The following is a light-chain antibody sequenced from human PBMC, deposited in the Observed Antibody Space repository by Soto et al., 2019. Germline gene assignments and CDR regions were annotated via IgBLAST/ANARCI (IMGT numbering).Light chain of an antibody. J-gene: IGKJ2*01. CDR2: QAS. CDR3: QQYSTYPYI. V-gene: IGKV1-5*03. CDR1: QSLNTF. Sequence: DIHITQSPSTLSSSFGDRVTITFPASQSLNTFLAWYQQKPGKAPKLLIYQASSLESGVPSRFSGSGSGTEFTLTISSLQPDDFATYYCQQYSTYPYIFGQGTKVDI.